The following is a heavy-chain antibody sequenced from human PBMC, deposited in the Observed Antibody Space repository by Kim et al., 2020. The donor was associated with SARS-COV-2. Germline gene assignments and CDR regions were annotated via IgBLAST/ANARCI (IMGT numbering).Heavy chain of an antibody. CDR3: AKDLLHYSSSWYPNGGYFDY. D-gene: IGHD6-13*01. Sequence: GGSLRLSCAASGFTFSSYAMSWVRQAPGKGLEWVSAISGSGGSTYYADSVKGRFTISRDNSKNTLYLQMNSLRAEDTAVYYCAKDLLHYSSSWYPNGGYFDYWGQGTLVTVSS. CDR2: ISGSGGST. V-gene: IGHV3-23*01. J-gene: IGHJ4*02. CDR1: GFTFSSYA.